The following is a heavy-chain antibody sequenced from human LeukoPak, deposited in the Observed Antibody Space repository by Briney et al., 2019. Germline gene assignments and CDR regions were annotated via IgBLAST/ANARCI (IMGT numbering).Heavy chain of an antibody. CDR2: INWNGGST. Sequence: PTGGSLRLSCAASGFTFDDYGMSWVRQAPGKGLEWVSGINWNGGSTGYADSVKGRFTISRDNAKNSLYLQMNSLRAEDTAVYYCAKDRRAGSYDYWGQGTLVTVSS. CDR1: GFTFDDYG. D-gene: IGHD3-10*01. V-gene: IGHV3-20*04. CDR3: AKDRRAGSYDY. J-gene: IGHJ4*02.